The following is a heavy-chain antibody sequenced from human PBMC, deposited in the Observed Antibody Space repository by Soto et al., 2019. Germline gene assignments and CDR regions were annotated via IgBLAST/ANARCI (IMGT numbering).Heavy chain of an antibody. D-gene: IGHD6-19*01. CDR2: IYYSGST. J-gene: IGHJ4*02. CDR3: ARGRPNSGGRYATYYCDC. CDR1: GGSINSYY. Sequence: SETLSLTCTVSGGSINSYYWSWIRQPPGKGLEWIGYIYYSGSTNYNPSLKSRVTISVDTSKNQFSLKLSSVTAADTAVYYCARGRPNSGGRYATYYCDCWGQATMVPLST. V-gene: IGHV4-59*01.